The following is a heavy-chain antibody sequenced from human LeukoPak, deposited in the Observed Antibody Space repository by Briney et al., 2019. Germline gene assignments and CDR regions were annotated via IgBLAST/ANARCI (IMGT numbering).Heavy chain of an antibody. CDR2: IYYSGST. CDR1: GGSISSSSYY. CDR3: AREVGAAAGTVGRYYYGMDV. J-gene: IGHJ6*02. D-gene: IGHD6-13*01. Sequence: SETLSLTCTVSGGSISSSSYYWGWIRQPPGKGLEWIGSIYYSGSTYYNPSLKSRVTISVYTSKNQFSLKLSSVTAADTAVYYCAREVGAAAGTVGRYYYGMDVWGQGTTVTVSS. V-gene: IGHV4-39*01.